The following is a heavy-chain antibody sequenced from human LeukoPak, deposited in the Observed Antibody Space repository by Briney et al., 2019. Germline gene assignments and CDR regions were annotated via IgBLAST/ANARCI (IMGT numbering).Heavy chain of an antibody. D-gene: IGHD3-22*01. J-gene: IGHJ4*02. V-gene: IGHV3-73*01. CDR2: IRSKANSYAT. CDR3: TRHPSYYDSSGYYSDFDY. CDR1: GFTFSGSA. Sequence: GGSLRLSCAASGFTFSGSAMHWVRQASGKGLEWVGRIRSKANSYATAYAASVKGRFTISRDDSKNTAYLQMNSLKTEDTVVYYCTRHPSYYDSSGYYSDFDYWGQGTLVVVSS.